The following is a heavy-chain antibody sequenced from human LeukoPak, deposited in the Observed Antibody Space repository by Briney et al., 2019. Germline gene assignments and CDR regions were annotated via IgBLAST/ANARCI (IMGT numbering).Heavy chain of an antibody. CDR1: GYTFTSYG. V-gene: IGHV1-18*01. Sequence: EASVKVSCKASGYTFTSYGISWVRQAPGQGLEWMGWISAYNGNTNYAQKLQGRVTMTTDTSTSTACMELRSLRSDDTAVYYCARATTVITRDWFDPWGQGTLVTVSS. CDR3: ARATTVITRDWFDP. J-gene: IGHJ5*02. CDR2: ISAYNGNT. D-gene: IGHD4-17*01.